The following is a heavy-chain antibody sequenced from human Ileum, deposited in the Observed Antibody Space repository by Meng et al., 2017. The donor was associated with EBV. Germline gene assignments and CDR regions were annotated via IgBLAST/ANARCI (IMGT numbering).Heavy chain of an antibody. CDR3: ARVAAAGNEWFDP. D-gene: IGHD6-13*01. V-gene: IGHV4-4*02. CDR2: IYHSGST. J-gene: IGHJ5*02. Sequence: QVQLQGAGPGLVKPSETLSLTCGVSGGSISSINWWTWVRQPPGKGLEWIGEIYHSGSTNYNPSLKSRVTISVDKSKNQFSLKLSSVTAADTAVYYCARVAAAGNEWFDPWGQGTLVTSPQ. CDR1: GGSISSINW.